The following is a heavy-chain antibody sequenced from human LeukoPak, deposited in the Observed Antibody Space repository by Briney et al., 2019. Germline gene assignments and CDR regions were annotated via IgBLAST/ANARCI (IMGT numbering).Heavy chain of an antibody. V-gene: IGHV3-66*01. J-gene: IGHJ4*02. Sequence: GGSLRLSCVASGXSVSNYYMSWVRQAPGKGLEWVSVISTGGGTSYTDSVKGRFTFSRDNSKNTLFLQMNSLRAEDTGVYYCARGGITDYGDYSSFDYWGQGTLLTVSS. D-gene: IGHD4-17*01. CDR3: ARGGITDYGDYSSFDY. CDR2: ISTGGGT. CDR1: GXSVSNYY.